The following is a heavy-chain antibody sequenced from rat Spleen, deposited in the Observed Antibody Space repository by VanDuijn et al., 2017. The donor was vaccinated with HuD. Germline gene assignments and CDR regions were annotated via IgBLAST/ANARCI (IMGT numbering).Heavy chain of an antibody. CDR2: IIYDSSSV. CDR1: GFTFSDYA. J-gene: IGHJ1*01. CDR3: TRAGFLRDWYFDF. D-gene: IGHD2-2*01. V-gene: IGHV5-17*01. Sequence: EVQLVESGGGLALPGRSLKISCAASGFTFSDYAMAWVRQAPKKGLEWVATIIYDSSSVYFRDSVKGRFTISRNNAKSTLYLQMESLRSEDTATYYCTRAGFLRDWYFDFWGPRTMVTVSS.